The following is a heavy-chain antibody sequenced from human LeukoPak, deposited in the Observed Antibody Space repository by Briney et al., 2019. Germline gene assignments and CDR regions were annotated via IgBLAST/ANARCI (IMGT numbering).Heavy chain of an antibody. D-gene: IGHD1-14*01. CDR1: GFTFSNYW. CDR3: ARQPDY. Sequence: GGSLRLSCAASGFTFSNYWMHWVRQAPGKGLVWFSHINSDGSRTNYAASVKGRFTISRDNAKNTLYLQMNSLRAEDTAVYYCARQPDYWGQGTLVTVSS. J-gene: IGHJ4*02. CDR2: INSDGSRT. V-gene: IGHV3-74*01.